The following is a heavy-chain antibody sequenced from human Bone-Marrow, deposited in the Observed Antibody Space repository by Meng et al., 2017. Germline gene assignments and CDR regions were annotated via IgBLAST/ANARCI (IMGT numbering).Heavy chain of an antibody. CDR1: GFSFTDAW. Sequence: EVQRVESGGGLVQPGGSLSLSCVASGFSFTDAWMSWVCQAPGKGLEWVGRIKSNSDGGTTDYAAPVKGRFTISRDDSKNTLYLQMNSLITEDTAVYFCATGAAAADHWGQGTLVTVSS. CDR2: IKSNSDGGTT. J-gene: IGHJ4*02. CDR3: ATGAAAADH. D-gene: IGHD6-13*01. V-gene: IGHV3-15*01.